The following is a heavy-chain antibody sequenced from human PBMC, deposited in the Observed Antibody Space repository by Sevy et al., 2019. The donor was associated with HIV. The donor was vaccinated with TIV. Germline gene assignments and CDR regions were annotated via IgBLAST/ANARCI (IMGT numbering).Heavy chain of an antibody. J-gene: IGHJ6*03. D-gene: IGHD5-18*01. CDR3: ARDFSVDTVYYDYYMDV. V-gene: IGHV3-21*01. Sequence: GGSLRLSCVASGFTFSNYNMNWVRQAPGKGLEWVSSISKSSDYIYYANSLKGRFTISRDNAKNSLYLQMNGLRAEDTAVYYCARDFSVDTVYYDYYMDVWGKGTTVTVSS. CDR2: ISKSSDYI. CDR1: GFTFSNYN.